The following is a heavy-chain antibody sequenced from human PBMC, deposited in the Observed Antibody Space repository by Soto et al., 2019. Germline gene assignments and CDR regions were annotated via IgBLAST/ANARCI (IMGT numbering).Heavy chain of an antibody. CDR2: IPYDGDKI. D-gene: IGHD2-2*01. Sequence: QVQLVESGGGVVQPGRSLRLSCAASGFSFSNYAMHWVRQAPGKGLEWMAVIPYDGDKIHYADSVKGRFTISRDNAKNTLYLQINSLGVEDTAVYYCVRGTCYACWNNAYWGQGTQVTVSS. CDR1: GFSFSNYA. J-gene: IGHJ4*02. V-gene: IGHV3-30-3*01. CDR3: VRGTCYACWNNAY.